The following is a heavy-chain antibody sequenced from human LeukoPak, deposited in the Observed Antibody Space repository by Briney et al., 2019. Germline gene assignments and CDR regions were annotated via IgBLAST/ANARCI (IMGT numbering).Heavy chain of an antibody. CDR1: GYSFTSYG. J-gene: IGHJ4*02. D-gene: IGHD6-19*01. CDR2: ISTYNGNT. V-gene: IGHV1-18*01. Sequence: ASVKVSCKASGYSFTSYGISWVRQAPGQGLEWMGWISTYNGNTNYAQKLQGRVTMATDTSTTTAYMELRSLTSDDTAVYYCARPHRSGWYLGLWLWGQGTLVTVSS. CDR3: ARPHRSGWYLGLWL.